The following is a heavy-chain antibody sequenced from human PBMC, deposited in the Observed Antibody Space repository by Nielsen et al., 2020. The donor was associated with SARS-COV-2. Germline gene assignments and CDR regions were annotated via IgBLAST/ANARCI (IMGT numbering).Heavy chain of an antibody. J-gene: IGHJ4*02. CDR3: ARQRYCSSTSCYLDY. V-gene: IGHV5-51*01. D-gene: IGHD2-2*01. CDR2: IYPGDSDT. Sequence: GESLKISCKGSGYSFTSYWIGWVRQMPGKGLEWMGIIYPGDSDTRYSPSFQGQVTISVDKSISTAYLQWSSLKASDTAMYYCARQRYCSSTSCYLDYWGQGTLVTVSS. CDR1: GYSFTSYW.